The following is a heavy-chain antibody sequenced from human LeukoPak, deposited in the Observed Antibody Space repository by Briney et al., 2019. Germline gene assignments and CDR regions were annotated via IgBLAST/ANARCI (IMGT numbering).Heavy chain of an antibody. J-gene: IGHJ3*02. V-gene: IGHV1-24*01. D-gene: IGHD1-1*01. CDR1: GYTLTELS. CDR3: ARGQFPGSQPGDAFDI. CDR2: FDPEDGET. Sequence: ASVKVSCKVSGYTLTELSMHWVRQAPGKGLEWMGGFDPEDGETIYAQKFQGRVTMTEDTSTDTAYMELSSLRSEDTAVYYCARGQFPGSQPGDAFDIWGQGTMVTVSS.